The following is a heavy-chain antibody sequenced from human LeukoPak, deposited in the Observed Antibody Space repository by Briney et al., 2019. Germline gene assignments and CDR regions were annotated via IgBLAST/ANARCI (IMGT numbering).Heavy chain of an antibody. V-gene: IGHV4-59*01. CDR1: GGSISSYY. CDR2: IHYSGST. J-gene: IGHJ3*02. Sequence: SETLSLTCTVSGGSISSYYWSWIRQPPGKGLEWIGYIHYSGSTNYNPSLKSRVTISVDTSKNQFSLKLSSVTAADTAVYYCARSYYDFWSAYDAFDIWGQGTMVTVSS. CDR3: ARSYYDFWSAYDAFDI. D-gene: IGHD3-3*01.